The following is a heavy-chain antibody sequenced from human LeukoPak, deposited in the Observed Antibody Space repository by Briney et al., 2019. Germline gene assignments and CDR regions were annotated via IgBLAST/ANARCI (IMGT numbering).Heavy chain of an antibody. Sequence: SETLSLTCAVYGGSFSGYYWSWIRQPPGKGLEWIGEINHSGSTNYNPSLKSRVTISVDTSKNQFSLKLSSVTAADTAVYYCARRGQGYYGSGSYVYWGQGTLVTVSS. CDR2: INHSGST. CDR3: ARRGQGYYGSGSYVY. J-gene: IGHJ4*02. V-gene: IGHV4-34*01. CDR1: GGSFSGYY. D-gene: IGHD3-10*01.